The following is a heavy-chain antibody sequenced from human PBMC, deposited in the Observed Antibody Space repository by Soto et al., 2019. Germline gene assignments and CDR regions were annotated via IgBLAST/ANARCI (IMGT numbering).Heavy chain of an antibody. J-gene: IGHJ4*02. V-gene: IGHV3-11*06. D-gene: IGHD6-13*01. CDR2: IVIGSDYT. Sequence: GGSLRLSCAASGFTFSDYYMSWIRQAPGEGLEWVSYIVIGSDYTNYADSVKGRFTISRDNAKNSLYLEMNSLRAEDTAVYYCARLRASTWYLGGYLDYWGQGTLVTVSS. CDR3: ARLRASTWYLGGYLDY. CDR1: GFTFSDYY.